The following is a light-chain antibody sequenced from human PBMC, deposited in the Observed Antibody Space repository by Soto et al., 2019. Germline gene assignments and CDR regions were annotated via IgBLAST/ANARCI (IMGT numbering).Light chain of an antibody. CDR1: QNVRNNF. J-gene: IGKJ4*01. V-gene: IGKV3-20*01. CDR2: GAS. CDR3: QQFGGSPALT. Sequence: EIVLTQSPGTLSLSPGDRVTLSCRASQNVRNNFLAWFQQKSGQRPRLLIYGASTRATGIPDRFSGSGSGTDFTLTISRLEPEDFAVYYCQQFGGSPALTFVGGTRVEIK.